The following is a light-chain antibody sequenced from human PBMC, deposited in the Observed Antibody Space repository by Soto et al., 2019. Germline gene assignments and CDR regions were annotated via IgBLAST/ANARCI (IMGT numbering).Light chain of an antibody. Sequence: EIVLTQSPGTLSLSPGEGATLSCRASQSVSSSYLAWYQQKPGQAPRLLIYGVSSRATGIPDRFSGSGSGTDFTLTITRLEPEDFAVYYCQQYGSSRTFGQGTKVEIK. CDR1: QSVSSSY. V-gene: IGKV3-20*01. CDR2: GVS. CDR3: QQYGSSRT. J-gene: IGKJ1*01.